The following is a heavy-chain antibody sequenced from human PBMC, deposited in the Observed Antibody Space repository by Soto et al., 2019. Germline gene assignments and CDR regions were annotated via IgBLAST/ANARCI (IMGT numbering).Heavy chain of an antibody. D-gene: IGHD1-26*01. J-gene: IGHJ4*02. V-gene: IGHV3-33*01. Sequence: QVQLVESGGGVVQPGRSLRLSCAASGFTFSSYGMHWVRQAPGKGLKWVAVIWYDGSNKYYADSVEGRFTISRDNSKNTLYLQMNSLRAEDTAVYYCAREGGSGSQGLFDYWGQGTLVTVSS. CDR3: AREGGSGSQGLFDY. CDR1: GFTFSSYG. CDR2: IWYDGSNK.